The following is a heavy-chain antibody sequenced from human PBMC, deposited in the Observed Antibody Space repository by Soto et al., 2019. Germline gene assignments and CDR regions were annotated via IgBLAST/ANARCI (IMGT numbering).Heavy chain of an antibody. D-gene: IGHD3-16*01. Sequence: EVQLVESGGGLVQPGGSLRLSCAASGFTFSRPWMHWVRQAPGKGLMWVARISPDGSSTSYADSVKGRFTISRDNAKTALYIQMNSLRAADTAVYYCARLVWYRGQGTLGTVSS. CDR3: ARLVWY. V-gene: IGHV3-74*01. CDR1: GFTFSRPW. CDR2: ISPDGSST. J-gene: IGHJ4*02.